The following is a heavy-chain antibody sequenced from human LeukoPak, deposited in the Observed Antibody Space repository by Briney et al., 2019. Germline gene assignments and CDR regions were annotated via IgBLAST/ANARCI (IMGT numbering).Heavy chain of an antibody. D-gene: IGHD3-22*01. J-gene: IGHJ1*01. Sequence: QPGGSLRLSCAASGFTFSSYAMHWVRQAPGKGLEWVAVISYDGSNKYYADSVKGRFTISRDNSKNTLYLQMSSLRAEDTAVYYCAREPTRMIVSKQSWYFQHWGQGTLVTVSS. V-gene: IGHV3-30*15. CDR2: ISYDGSNK. CDR1: GFTFSSYA. CDR3: AREPTRMIVSKQSWYFQH.